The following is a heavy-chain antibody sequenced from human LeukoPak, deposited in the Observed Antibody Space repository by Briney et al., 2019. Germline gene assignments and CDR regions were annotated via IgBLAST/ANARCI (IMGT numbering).Heavy chain of an antibody. Sequence: SETLSLTCAVSGGSISSGGYSWSWIRQPPGKGLEWIGFLYHSGNTYSSPSLRSRVTISVDRSQNQFSLKLSPVTAADTAVYYCARTGNDAFDIWGQGAMVTVSS. V-gene: IGHV4-30-2*01. CDR1: GGSISSGGYS. CDR3: ARTGNDAFDI. J-gene: IGHJ3*02. D-gene: IGHD7-27*01. CDR2: LYHSGNT.